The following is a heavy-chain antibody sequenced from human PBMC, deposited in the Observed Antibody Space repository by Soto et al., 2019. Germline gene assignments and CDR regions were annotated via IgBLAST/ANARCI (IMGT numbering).Heavy chain of an antibody. CDR3: ARGTRYSYGEVSGFDP. CDR2: FFYSGST. D-gene: IGHD5-18*01. CDR1: GGSISSYY. Sequence: PSETLSLTCTVSGGSISSYYWSWIRQPPGKGLEWIGFFFYSGSTNYNPSLKSRVTISVDTFKNQFSLKLSFVTAADTAVYYCARGTRYSYGEVSGFDPWGQGTLVTVSS. V-gene: IGHV4-59*01. J-gene: IGHJ5*02.